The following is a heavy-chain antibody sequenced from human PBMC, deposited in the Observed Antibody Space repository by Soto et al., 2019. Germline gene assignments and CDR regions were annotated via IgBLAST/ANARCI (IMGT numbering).Heavy chain of an antibody. V-gene: IGHV1-69*13. J-gene: IGHJ4*02. CDR2: IIPIFGTA. CDR1: GGTFSSYA. CDR3: ARVTMVRGGSLFDY. D-gene: IGHD3-10*01. Sequence: VKVSCKASGGTFSSYAISWVRQAPGQGLEWMGGIIPIFGTANYAQKFQGRVTITADESTSTAYMELSSLRSEDTAVYYCARVTMVRGGSLFDYWGQGTLVTVSS.